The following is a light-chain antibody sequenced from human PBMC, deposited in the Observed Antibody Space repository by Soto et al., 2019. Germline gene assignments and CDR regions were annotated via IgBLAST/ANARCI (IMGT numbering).Light chain of an antibody. CDR1: QSISSW. CDR3: QQYNSFPT. V-gene: IGKV1-5*03. CDR2: KAS. Sequence: DIQMTQSPSTLSASVGDRVTITCRASQSISSWLGWYQQKPGRAPKILIYKASSLESGVPSRFSGSGSGTEFTLTISSLQPDDFATYDCQQYNSFPTFGQGTKVEIK. J-gene: IGKJ1*01.